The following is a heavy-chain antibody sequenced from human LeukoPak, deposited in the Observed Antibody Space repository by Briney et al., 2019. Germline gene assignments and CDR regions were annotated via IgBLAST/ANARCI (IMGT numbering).Heavy chain of an antibody. V-gene: IGHV3-11*01. D-gene: IGHD4-17*01. J-gene: IGHJ4*02. Sequence: GGSLRLSCAASGFTFSDYYMSWIRQAPGKGLEWVSCISSSGSPIFYADSVKGRFTISRDNAKNSLYLQMNSLRAEDTAVYYCASYGDYECFDYWGQGTLVTVSS. CDR3: ASYGDYECFDY. CDR1: GFTFSDYY. CDR2: ISSSGSPI.